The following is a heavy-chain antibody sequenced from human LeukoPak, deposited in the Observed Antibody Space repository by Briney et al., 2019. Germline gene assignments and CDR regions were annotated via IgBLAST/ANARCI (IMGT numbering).Heavy chain of an antibody. D-gene: IGHD2-2*01. CDR1: GYTFTDYY. CDR2: INPKSGVT. CDR3: ARAGGYCGSTSCHSGYYYYFMDV. Sequence: ASVKVSCKASGYTFTDYYLHWVRQAPGQGLEWMGWINPKSGVTDSKMKFQGRVTLTRDTSITTAYMELISLTSDDAAVYYCARAGGYCGSTSCHSGYYYYFMDVWGKGTTVTVSS. J-gene: IGHJ6*03. V-gene: IGHV1-2*02.